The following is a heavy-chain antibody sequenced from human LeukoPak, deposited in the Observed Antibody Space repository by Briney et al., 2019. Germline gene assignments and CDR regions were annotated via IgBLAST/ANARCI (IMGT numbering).Heavy chain of an antibody. Sequence: PSETLSLTCTVSGGSISSYYWSWIRQPPGKGLEWIGYIYYSGSTSYNPSLKSRVTISVDTSKNQFSLKLSSVTAADTAVYYCGADYGDYIVLYWGQGTLVTVSS. D-gene: IGHD4-17*01. J-gene: IGHJ4*02. V-gene: IGHV4-59*12. CDR1: GGSISSYY. CDR2: IYYSGST. CDR3: GADYGDYIVLY.